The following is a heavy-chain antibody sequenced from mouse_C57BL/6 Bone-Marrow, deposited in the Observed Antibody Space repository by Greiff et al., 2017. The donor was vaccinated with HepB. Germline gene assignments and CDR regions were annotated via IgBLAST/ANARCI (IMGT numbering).Heavy chain of an antibody. V-gene: IGHV7-3*01. CDR3: ARYAWYYGSSWYFDV. J-gene: IGHJ1*03. D-gene: IGHD1-1*01. CDR1: GFTFTDYY. Sequence: EVHLVESGGGLVQPGGSLSLSCAASGFTFTDYYMSWVRQPPGKALEWLGFIRNKANGYTTEYSASVKGRFTISRDNSQSILYLQMNALRAEDSATYYCARYAWYYGSSWYFDVWGTGTTVTVSS. CDR2: IRNKANGYTT.